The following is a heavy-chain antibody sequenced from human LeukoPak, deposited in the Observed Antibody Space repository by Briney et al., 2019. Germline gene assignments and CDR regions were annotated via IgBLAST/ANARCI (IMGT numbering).Heavy chain of an antibody. D-gene: IGHD2-2*01. J-gene: IGHJ4*02. CDR1: GYTFTGYY. V-gene: IGHV1-2*02. CDR2: INPNSGGT. CDR3: ARDTEGIVVVPAAMPGMDY. Sequence: ASVKVSCKASGYTFTGYYMHWVRQAPGQGLEWMGWINPNSGGTNYAQKFQGRVTMTRDTSISTAYMELSRLRSDDTAVYYCARDTEGIVVVPAAMPGMDYWGQGTLVTVSS.